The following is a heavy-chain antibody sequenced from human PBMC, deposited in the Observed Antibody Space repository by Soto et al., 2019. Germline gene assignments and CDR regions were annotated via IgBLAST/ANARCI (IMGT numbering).Heavy chain of an antibody. CDR2: IYYSGST. Sequence: SETLSLTCTVSGGSISSYYWSWIRQPPGKGLEWIGYIYYSGSTNYNPSLKSRVTISVDTSKNQFSLKLSSVTAADTAVYYCARQGSCTNGVCPYYYYYYMDVWGKGTTVTVSS. CDR1: GGSISSYY. V-gene: IGHV4-59*08. J-gene: IGHJ6*03. D-gene: IGHD2-8*01. CDR3: ARQGSCTNGVCPYYYYYYMDV.